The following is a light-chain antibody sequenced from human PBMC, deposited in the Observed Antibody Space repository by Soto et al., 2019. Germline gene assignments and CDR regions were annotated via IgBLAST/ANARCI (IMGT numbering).Light chain of an antibody. V-gene: IGKV1-13*02. J-gene: IGKJ4*01. CDR2: DAS. Sequence: AIQLTQSPSSLSASVGDRVTITCRASQGISSALAWYQQKPGKVLKLLVYDASSLDSGVPSRFSGSGSGTDFTLTISSLRPEDFATYYCQQFNSYPLTFGRGTKVDIK. CDR1: QGISSA. CDR3: QQFNSYPLT.